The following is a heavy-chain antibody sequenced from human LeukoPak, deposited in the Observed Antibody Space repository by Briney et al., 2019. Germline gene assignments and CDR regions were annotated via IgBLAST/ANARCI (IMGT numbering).Heavy chain of an antibody. V-gene: IGHV4-39*01. Sequence: SETLSLTCTVSGGSISSSSYYWGWIRQPPGKGLEWIGSIYYSGSTYYNPSLKSRVTISVDTSKNQFSLKLSSVTAADTAVYYCASGSGGDIRRGWYAYWGQGTLVTVSS. CDR2: IYYSGST. D-gene: IGHD6-19*01. J-gene: IGHJ4*02. CDR1: GGSISSSSYY. CDR3: ASGSGGDIRRGWYAY.